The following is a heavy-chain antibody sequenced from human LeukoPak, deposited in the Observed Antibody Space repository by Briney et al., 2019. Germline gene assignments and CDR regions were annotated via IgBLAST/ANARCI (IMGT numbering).Heavy chain of an antibody. V-gene: IGHV3-23*01. J-gene: IGHJ4*02. CDR1: GFTFSSYA. D-gene: IGHD3-3*01. CDR3: AAGVSLYY. Sequence: GGSLRLSCAASGFTFSSYAMSWVRQAPGKGLEWVSAISGAGHNTYYADSVKGRFTISRDNSRNTLYLQMNSLRAEDTAVYYCAAGVSLYYWGQGTLVTVSS. CDR2: ISGAGHNT.